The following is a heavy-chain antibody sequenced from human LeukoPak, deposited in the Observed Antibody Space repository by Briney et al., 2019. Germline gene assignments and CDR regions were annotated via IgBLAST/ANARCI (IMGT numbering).Heavy chain of an antibody. Sequence: ASVKVSCKASGYTFTSYGISWVRQAPGQGLEWMGWTSAYNGNTNYAQKLQGRVTMTTDTSTSTAYMELRSLRSDDTAVYYCARAVPGSDWNGHWFDPWGQGTLVTVSS. V-gene: IGHV1-18*01. D-gene: IGHD1-1*01. J-gene: IGHJ5*02. CDR1: GYTFTSYG. CDR3: ARAVPGSDWNGHWFDP. CDR2: TSAYNGNT.